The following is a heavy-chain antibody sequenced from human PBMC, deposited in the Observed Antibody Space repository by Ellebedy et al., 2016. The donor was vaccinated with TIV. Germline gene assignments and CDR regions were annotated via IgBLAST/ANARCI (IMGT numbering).Heavy chain of an antibody. D-gene: IGHD3-10*02. CDR3: ARGLTMYYFDY. V-gene: IGHV3-48*02. CDR1: GFTFSSYS. Sequence: GGSLRLSCAASGFTFSSYSMNWVRQAPGKGLEWVSYISSSSSTIYYADSVKGRFTISRDNAKNSLYLQMNGLRDEDTAVYYCARGLTMYYFDYWGQGTLATVSS. CDR2: ISSSSSTI. J-gene: IGHJ4*02.